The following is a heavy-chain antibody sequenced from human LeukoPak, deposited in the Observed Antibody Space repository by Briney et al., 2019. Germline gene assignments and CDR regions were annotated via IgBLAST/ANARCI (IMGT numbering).Heavy chain of an antibody. J-gene: IGHJ4*02. D-gene: IGHD2-2*02. Sequence: GGSLRLSCAASGFSFTTSWMSWVRQAPGKGLEWVASIEQDGSEKYYVDSVKGRFTISRDNAKNSLFLQMNSLRAEDTAVYYCAKGEDIVVVPAAIAFYYWGQGTLVTVSS. V-gene: IGHV3-7*03. CDR3: AKGEDIVVVPAAIAFYY. CDR1: GFSFTTSW. CDR2: IEQDGSEK.